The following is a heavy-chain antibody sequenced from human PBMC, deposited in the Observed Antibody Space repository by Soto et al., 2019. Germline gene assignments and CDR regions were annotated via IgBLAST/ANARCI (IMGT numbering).Heavy chain of an antibody. CDR3: ARRAVIEYYFDY. J-gene: IGHJ4*02. V-gene: IGHV3-21*01. CDR1: GFTFGSYS. CDR2: IYSSRTYI. Sequence: GGSLRLSCAASGFTFGSYSMTWVRQAPGKGLEWVSSIYSSRTYIYNADSVKGRFTISRDNAKNSLYLQMNSLRVEDTAVYYCARRAVIEYYFDYWGQGTLVTVSS. D-gene: IGHD2-21*01.